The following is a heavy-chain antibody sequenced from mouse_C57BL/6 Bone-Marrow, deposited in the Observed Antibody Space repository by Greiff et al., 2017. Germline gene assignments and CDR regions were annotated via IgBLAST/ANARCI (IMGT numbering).Heavy chain of an antibody. CDR1: GFTFSDYG. V-gene: IGHV5-17*01. CDR2: ISSGSSTI. CDR3: ASLTYYSTYYAMDY. D-gene: IGHD2-5*01. Sequence: EVKLVESGGGLVKPGGSLKLSCAASGFTFSDYGMHWVRQAPEKGLEWVAYISSGSSTIYYADTVKGRFTISRDNAKNTLFLQMTSLRSEDTAMYYCASLTYYSTYYAMDYWGQGTSVTVSS. J-gene: IGHJ4*01.